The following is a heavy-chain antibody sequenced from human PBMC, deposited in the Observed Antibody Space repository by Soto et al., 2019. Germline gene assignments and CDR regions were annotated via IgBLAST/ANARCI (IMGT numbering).Heavy chain of an antibody. J-gene: IGHJ5*02. CDR3: ARRLSDPFDYTDNWFDP. CDR1: GGSISSYY. CDR2: IYYSGST. D-gene: IGHD3-9*01. Sequence: SETLSLTCTVSGGSISSYYWSWIRQPPGKGLEWIGYIYYSGSTNYNPSLKSRVTISVDTSKNQFSLKLSSVTAADTAVYYCARRLSDPFDYTDNWFDPWGQGTLVTVSS. V-gene: IGHV4-59*08.